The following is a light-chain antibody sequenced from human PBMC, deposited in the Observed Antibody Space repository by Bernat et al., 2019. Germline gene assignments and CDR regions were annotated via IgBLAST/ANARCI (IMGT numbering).Light chain of an antibody. CDR3: QQANSFPIT. CDR2: AAS. CDR1: QDISSW. Sequence: DIQMTQSPSSVSASAGDRVTITCRVSQDISSWLAWYQQKPGKAPKLLIYAASSLQSDVPSRFSGSGSGTDFTLTISSLEPEDSASYYCQQANSFPITFGQGTRLEIK. J-gene: IGKJ5*01. V-gene: IGKV1-12*01.